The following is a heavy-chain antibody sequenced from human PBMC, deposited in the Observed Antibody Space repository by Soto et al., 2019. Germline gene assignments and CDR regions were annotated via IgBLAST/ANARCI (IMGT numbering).Heavy chain of an antibody. Sequence: SETLSLTCAVYGGSFSGYYWSWIRQPPGKGLEWIGEINHSGSTNYNPSLKSRVTISVDTSKNQFSLKLSSVTAADTAVYYCARHVIAVAGTSFYYYYYMDGWGKGTTVTVSS. V-gene: IGHV4-34*01. J-gene: IGHJ6*03. CDR1: GGSFSGYY. D-gene: IGHD6-19*01. CDR3: ARHVIAVAGTSFYYYYYMDG. CDR2: INHSGST.